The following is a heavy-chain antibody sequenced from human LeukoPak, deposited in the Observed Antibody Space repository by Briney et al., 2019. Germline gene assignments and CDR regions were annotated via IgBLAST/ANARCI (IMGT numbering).Heavy chain of an antibody. V-gene: IGHV3-23*01. CDR1: GFTFSSYA. CDR2: ISGSGGST. J-gene: IGHJ4*02. Sequence: GGSLRLSCAASGFTFSSYAMSWVRQAPGKGLDWVSAISGSGGSTYYADSVKGRFTISRDNSKNTLYLQMNSLGAEDTAVYYCAFSLGVLPDSPMRYWGQGTLVTVSS. D-gene: IGHD3-16*01. CDR3: AFSLGVLPDSPMRY.